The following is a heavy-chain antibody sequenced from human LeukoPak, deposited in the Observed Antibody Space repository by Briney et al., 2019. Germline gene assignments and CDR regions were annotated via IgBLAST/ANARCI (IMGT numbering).Heavy chain of an antibody. CDR3: AREGGSAAGNWFDP. J-gene: IGHJ5*02. CDR2: INPNSGGT. Sequence: EASVKVSCKASGYTSTGYYMHWVRQAPGQGLEWMGWINPNSGGTNYAQKFQGRVTMTRDTSISTAYMELSRLRSDDTAVYYCAREGGSAAGNWFDPWGQGTLVTVSS. V-gene: IGHV1-2*02. D-gene: IGHD6-13*01. CDR1: GYTSTGYY.